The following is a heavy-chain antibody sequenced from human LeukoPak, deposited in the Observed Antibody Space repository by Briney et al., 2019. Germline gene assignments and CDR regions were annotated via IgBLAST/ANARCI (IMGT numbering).Heavy chain of an antibody. D-gene: IGHD6-19*01. CDR1: GFSLSSYA. V-gene: IGHV3-23*01. CDR3: AKDHSSGWPNYFDY. J-gene: IGHJ4*02. Sequence: GGSLRLSCTVSGFSLSSYALSWVRRAPGKGLEWVSATSSSDAGKYYADSVRGRFTISRDNSRNTMYLQMNSLRVEDTAVYYCAKDHSSGWPNYFDYWGQGTLVTVSS. CDR2: TSSSDAGK.